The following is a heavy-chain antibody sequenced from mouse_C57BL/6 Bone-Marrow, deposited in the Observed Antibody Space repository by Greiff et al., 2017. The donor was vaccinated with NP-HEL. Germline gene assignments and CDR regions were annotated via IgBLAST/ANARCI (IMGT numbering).Heavy chain of an antibody. V-gene: IGHV7-3*01. J-gene: IGHJ4*01. D-gene: IGHD1-1*01. CDR3: ARWGTTVVATDAMDY. CDR1: GFTFTDYY. CDR2: IRNKANGYTT. Sequence: EVKLVESGGGLVQPGGSLSLSCAASGFTFTDYYMSWVRQPPGKALEWLGFIRNKANGYTTEYSASVKGRFTISRDNSQSILYLQMNALRAEDSATYYCARWGTTVVATDAMDYWGQGTSVTVSS.